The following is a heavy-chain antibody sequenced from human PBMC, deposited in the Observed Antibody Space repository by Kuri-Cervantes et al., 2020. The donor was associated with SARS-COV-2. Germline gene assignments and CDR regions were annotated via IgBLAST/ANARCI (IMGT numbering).Heavy chain of an antibody. Sequence: GESLKISCSVYGGSFSGYYWSWVRQAPGKGLEWVGFIRSKAYGGTTEYAASVKGRFTISRDDSKSIAYLQMNSLKTEDTAVYYCTSTYYYDSSGYYGDAFDIWGQGTMVTVSS. CDR1: GGSFSGYY. CDR2: IRSKAYGGTT. D-gene: IGHD3-22*01. CDR3: TSTYYYDSSGYYGDAFDI. J-gene: IGHJ3*02. V-gene: IGHV3-49*04.